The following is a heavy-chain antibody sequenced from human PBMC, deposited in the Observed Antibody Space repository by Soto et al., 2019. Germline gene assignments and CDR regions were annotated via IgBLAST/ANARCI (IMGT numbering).Heavy chain of an antibody. CDR1: GFIFDDYA. Sequence: EVQLVESGGGLVQPGRSLRLSCAASGFIFDDYAMHWVRQAPGKGLEWVSGISWNSGSIGYAGSVKGRFTVSRDNAKNSLYLQMSSLRADDTALYYCAKVGKYCSGGSCYSGAFDIWGQGTMVTVSS. V-gene: IGHV3-9*01. J-gene: IGHJ3*02. CDR3: AKVGKYCSGGSCYSGAFDI. D-gene: IGHD2-15*01. CDR2: ISWNSGSI.